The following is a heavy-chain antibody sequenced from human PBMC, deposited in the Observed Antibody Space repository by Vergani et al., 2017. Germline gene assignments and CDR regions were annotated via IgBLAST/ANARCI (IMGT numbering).Heavy chain of an antibody. D-gene: IGHD6-13*01. CDR2: IWYDGSNK. J-gene: IGHJ4*02. CDR1: GFTFSSYG. CDR3: ARSLSSSWYYFDY. Sequence: QVQLVESGGGVVQPGRSLRLSCAASGFTFSSYGMHWVRQAPGKGLEWVAVIWYDGSNKYYADSVKGRFTISRDNSKNTLYLQMNSLRAEDTAVYYCARSLSSSWYYFDYWGQGTLVTVSS. V-gene: IGHV3-33*01.